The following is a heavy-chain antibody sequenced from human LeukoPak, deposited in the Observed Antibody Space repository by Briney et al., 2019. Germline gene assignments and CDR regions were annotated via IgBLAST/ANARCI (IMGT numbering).Heavy chain of an antibody. V-gene: IGHV4-39*07. Sequence: PSETLSLTCTVSGGYICSSSYYWGWIRQPPGKGLEWIGSIYYSGSTYYNPSLKSRVTISVDTSKNQFSLKLSSVTAADTAVYYCARAMTGGADAFDYWGQGTLVTVSS. D-gene: IGHD3-16*01. CDR1: GGYICSSSYY. J-gene: IGHJ4*02. CDR3: ARAMTGGADAFDY. CDR2: IYYSGST.